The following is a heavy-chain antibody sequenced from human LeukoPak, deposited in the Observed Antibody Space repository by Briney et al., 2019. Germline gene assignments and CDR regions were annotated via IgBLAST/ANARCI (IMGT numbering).Heavy chain of an antibody. D-gene: IGHD3-10*01. Sequence: GRSLTPACAVEGFTFSRYEVNCDRQAERNVMEWVASFLSWGSTIYYADSVKGRFTISRDNAKNSLYLQMNSLRAEDTAVYYCAREGGSGSYYYYYYGMDAWGKGTTVTVSS. V-gene: IGHV3-48*03. CDR3: AREGGSGSYYYYYYGMDA. CDR2: FLSWGSTI. CDR1: GFTFSRYE. J-gene: IGHJ6*04.